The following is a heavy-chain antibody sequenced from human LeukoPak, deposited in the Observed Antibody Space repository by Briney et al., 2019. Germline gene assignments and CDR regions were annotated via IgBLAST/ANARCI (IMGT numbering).Heavy chain of an antibody. J-gene: IGHJ3*02. Sequence: GRSLRLSCAASGFTFSSFSLHWVRQAPGKGLEGVAFISYDGSNKYYADSVKGRFNVSRDNSKNTLYLHMNNLRAEDTVVYYCASSGSYGAFDIWGQGTMVTVSS. CDR1: GFTFSSFS. V-gene: IGHV3-30-3*01. CDR3: ASSGSYGAFDI. D-gene: IGHD1-26*01. CDR2: ISYDGSNK.